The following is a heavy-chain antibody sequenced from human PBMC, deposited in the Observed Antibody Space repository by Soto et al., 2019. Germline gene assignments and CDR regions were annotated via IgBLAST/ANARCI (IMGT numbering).Heavy chain of an antibody. D-gene: IGHD5-12*01. CDR1: GGTFSSYT. Sequence: ASVKVSCKASGGTFSSYTISWVRQAPGRGLEWMGRINPSGGSTSYAQKFQGRVTMTRDTSTSTVYMELSSLRSEDTAVYYCASMGGYDPFDYWGQGTLVTVSS. CDR3: ASMGGYDPFDY. J-gene: IGHJ4*02. CDR2: INPSGGST. V-gene: IGHV1-46*03.